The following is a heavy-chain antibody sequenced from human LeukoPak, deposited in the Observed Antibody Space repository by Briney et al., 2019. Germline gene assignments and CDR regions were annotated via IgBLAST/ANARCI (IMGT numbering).Heavy chain of an antibody. CDR1: GYTFTGYY. CDR2: INPNSGGT. D-gene: IGHD3-10*01. CDR3: AREGAYYGSGSYYPAAGYGMDV. J-gene: IGHJ6*02. Sequence: ASVKVSCKASGYTFTGYYMHWVRQAPGQGLEWLGWINPNSGGTNYAQKFQGRVTMTRDTSISTAYMELSRLRSDDTAVYYCAREGAYYGSGSYYPAAGYGMDVWGQGTTVTVSS. V-gene: IGHV1-2*02.